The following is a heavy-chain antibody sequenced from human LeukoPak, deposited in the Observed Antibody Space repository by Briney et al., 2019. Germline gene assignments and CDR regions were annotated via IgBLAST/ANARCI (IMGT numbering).Heavy chain of an antibody. CDR3: TTDHLDY. V-gene: IGHV3-15*01. CDR1: GFTFTNAW. J-gene: IGHJ4*02. CDR2: TKSKTDGGTA. Sequence: PGGSLRLSCAASGFTFTNAWMSWVRQAPGKGLEWVGSTKSKTDGGTADYAALVKARFNISRDDSNNTLHLQMNSLKTEDTAVYYCTTDHLDYWGQGTLVTVSS.